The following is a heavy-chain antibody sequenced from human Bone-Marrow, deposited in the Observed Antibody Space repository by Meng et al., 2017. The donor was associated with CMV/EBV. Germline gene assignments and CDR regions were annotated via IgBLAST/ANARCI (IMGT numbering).Heavy chain of an antibody. CDR3: ARSVCSSTSCYPPMWAFDI. CDR1: GGTFSSYA. J-gene: IGHJ3*02. Sequence: SVKVSCKASGGTFSSYAISWVRQAPGQGLEWMGGIIPILRIANYAQKFQGRVTITADKSTSTAYMELSSLRSEDTAVYYCARSVCSSTSCYPPMWAFDIWGQGTMVTVSS. D-gene: IGHD2-2*01. V-gene: IGHV1-69*10. CDR2: IIPILRIA.